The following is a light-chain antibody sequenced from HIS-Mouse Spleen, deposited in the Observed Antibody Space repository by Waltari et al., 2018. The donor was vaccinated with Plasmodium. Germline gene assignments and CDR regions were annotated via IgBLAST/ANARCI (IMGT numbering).Light chain of an antibody. CDR2: GAS. V-gene: IGKV3-20*01. Sequence: ETVLTLSPGTLSLSPGDRATLSCRASQSVSSSDLAWYQQKPGHAPRLLIDGASSRATGIPDRFSGSGSGTDFTLTISRLEPEDFAVYYCQQYGSSPLTFGGGTKVEIK. J-gene: IGKJ4*01. CDR3: QQYGSSPLT. CDR1: QSVSSSD.